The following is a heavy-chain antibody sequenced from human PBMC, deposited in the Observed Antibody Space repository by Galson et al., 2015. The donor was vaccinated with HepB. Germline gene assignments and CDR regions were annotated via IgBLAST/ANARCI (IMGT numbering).Heavy chain of an antibody. CDR1: GFTFSSYG. D-gene: IGHD6-19*01. Sequence: SLRLSCAASGFTFSSYGMHWVRQAPGKGLEWVAVISYDGSNKYYADSVKGRFTISRDNSKNTLYLQMNSLRAEDTAVYYCAISALGQQWLVRGVAFDIWGQGTMVTVSS. V-gene: IGHV3-30*03. CDR3: AISALGQQWLVRGVAFDI. J-gene: IGHJ3*02. CDR2: ISYDGSNK.